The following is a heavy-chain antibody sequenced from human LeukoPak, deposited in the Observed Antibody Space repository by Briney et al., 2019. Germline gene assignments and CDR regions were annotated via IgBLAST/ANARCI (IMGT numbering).Heavy chain of an antibody. V-gene: IGHV3-23*01. CDR1: GFTFSSHA. J-gene: IGHJ3*02. D-gene: IGHD3-22*01. CDR2: ISGSGGTT. Sequence: GGSLRLSCAASGFTFSSHAMSWVRQAPGKGLEWVSSISGSGGTTNYADSVKGRFTLSRDNSKNPLYLQMNSLRAEDTAVYYCAKDRGYYDSSGEDAFDIWGQGTMVTVSS. CDR3: AKDRGYYDSSGEDAFDI.